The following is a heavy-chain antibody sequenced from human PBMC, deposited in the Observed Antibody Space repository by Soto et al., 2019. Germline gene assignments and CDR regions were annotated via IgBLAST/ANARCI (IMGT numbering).Heavy chain of an antibody. CDR3: ARTNRILDAFDI. Sequence: EVQLVESGGGLVQPGGSLRLSCAAAGFTFISNDMNWVRQPPGKGLEWVSYISSSSSPIYYEDSVRGRFTISRDNAKNSLYLQMNSLRAEDTAVYCCARTNRILDAFDIWGKGTMVTVSS. CDR2: ISSSSSPI. D-gene: IGHD2-15*01. J-gene: IGHJ3*02. CDR1: GFTFISND. V-gene: IGHV3-48*01.